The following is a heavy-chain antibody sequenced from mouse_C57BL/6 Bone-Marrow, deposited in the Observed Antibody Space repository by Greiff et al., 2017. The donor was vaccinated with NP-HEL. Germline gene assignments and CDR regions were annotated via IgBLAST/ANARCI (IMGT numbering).Heavy chain of an antibody. CDR2: ISDGGSYT. CDR3: AREHGTGTGY. CDR1: GFTFSSYA. Sequence: EVKLVESGGGLVKPGGSLNLSCAASGFTFSSYAMSWVRQTPERRLEWVATISDGGSYTYYPDNVKGRFTISRDNAKNNLYLQMSHLKSEDTAMYYCAREHGTGTGYWGQGTTLTVSS. V-gene: IGHV5-4*01. J-gene: IGHJ2*01. D-gene: IGHD4-1*01.